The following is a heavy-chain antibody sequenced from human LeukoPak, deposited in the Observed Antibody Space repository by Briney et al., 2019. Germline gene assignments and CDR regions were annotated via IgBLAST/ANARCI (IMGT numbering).Heavy chain of an antibody. J-gene: IGHJ4*02. Sequence: GGSLRLSCAASGFTFSNYSMNWVRQAPGKGLEWVSSISTSTYIYYADSLKGRFTISRDNAKNSLYLQMNSLRAEDTAVYYCARRAGDYSHPYDYWGQGILVTVSS. V-gene: IGHV3-21*04. CDR1: GFTFSNYS. CDR3: ARRAGDYSHPYDY. D-gene: IGHD3-22*01. CDR2: ISTSTYI.